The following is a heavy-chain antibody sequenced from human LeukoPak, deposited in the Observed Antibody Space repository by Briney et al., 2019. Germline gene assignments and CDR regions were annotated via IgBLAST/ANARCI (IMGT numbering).Heavy chain of an antibody. V-gene: IGHV1-24*01. CDR2: FDPEDGER. CDR1: GYSLSELP. Sequence: ASVRVSCKVSGYSLSELPMHWVRQAPGKGLEWMGGFDPEDGERIYAQKFQGRITMTEDTSTDTAYMELKRLRSEDTAVYYCASESIVRKVYADGKAFDVWGQGTMVTVSS. J-gene: IGHJ3*01. D-gene: IGHD2-8*01. CDR3: ASESIVRKVYADGKAFDV.